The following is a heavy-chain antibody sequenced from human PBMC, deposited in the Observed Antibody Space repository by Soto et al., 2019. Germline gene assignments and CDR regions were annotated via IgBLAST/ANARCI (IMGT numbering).Heavy chain of an antibody. CDR2: ISVYNGNT. Sequence: ASVKVSCKASGYTFSNYAFSWVRQAPGQGLEWMGWISVYNGNTKSAEKFQGRVTMTTDTSTSTAYMELRSLSSDDTALYYCARDGRITVIRGPLPFDSWGQ. V-gene: IGHV1-18*01. CDR3: ARDGRITVIRGPLPFDS. D-gene: IGHD3-10*01. CDR1: GYTFSNYA. J-gene: IGHJ5*01.